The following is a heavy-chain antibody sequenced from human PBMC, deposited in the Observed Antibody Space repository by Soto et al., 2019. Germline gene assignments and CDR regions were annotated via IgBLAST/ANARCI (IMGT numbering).Heavy chain of an antibody. CDR2: TKTDASSA. CDR3: ARRDITHQVVKYYGMDV. V-gene: IGHV3-74*01. CDR1: GFTFSVYW. J-gene: IGHJ6*02. D-gene: IGHD2-2*01. Sequence: GGSLRLSCAASGFTFSVYWMHWVRQAPGKGLVWVSRTKTDASSATYADSVKGRFTISRDNTKNTLYLQMDSLRPEDTAVYFCARRDITHQVVKYYGMDVWGQGTTVTV.